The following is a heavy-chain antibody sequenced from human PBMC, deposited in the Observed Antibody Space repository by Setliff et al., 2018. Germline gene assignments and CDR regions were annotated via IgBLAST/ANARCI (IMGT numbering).Heavy chain of an antibody. CDR1: GYSISSGHY. V-gene: IGHV4-38-2*02. CDR2: IIHSGST. Sequence: SETLSLTCTVSGYSISSGHYWGWIRQPPGKGLEWIGSIIHSGSTNYNPSLKSRLTISRDTSKNQVSLKLNSVTATDTAVYYCARDLGHGGDSDYWGQGILVTVSS. J-gene: IGHJ4*02. CDR3: ARDLGHGGDSDY. D-gene: IGHD2-21*02.